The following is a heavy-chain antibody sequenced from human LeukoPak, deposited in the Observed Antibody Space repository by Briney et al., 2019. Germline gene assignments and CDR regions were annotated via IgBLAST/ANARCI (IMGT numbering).Heavy chain of an antibody. J-gene: IGHJ6*02. D-gene: IGHD3-9*01. CDR3: ARDCRYDILTGLSYYYYGMDV. Sequence: ASVKVSCKASGYTFTSYGISWVRQAPGQGLEWMGWISAYNGNTNYAQKLQGRVTMTTDTSTSTAYMELRSLRSDDTAVYYCARDCRYDILTGLSYYYYGMDVWGQGTTVTVSS. CDR1: GYTFTSYG. V-gene: IGHV1-18*01. CDR2: ISAYNGNT.